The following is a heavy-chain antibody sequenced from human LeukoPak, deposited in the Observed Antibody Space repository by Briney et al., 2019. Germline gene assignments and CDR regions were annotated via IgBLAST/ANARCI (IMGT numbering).Heavy chain of an antibody. V-gene: IGHV4-59*01. D-gene: IGHD5-24*01. CDR1: GGSISSFY. CDR3: ARGRRDPL. J-gene: IGHJ2*01. Sequence: SETLSLTCTVSGGSISSFYWSWIRQPPGKGLEWIGYIYYNGDTDYNPSLKSRVTMSVDTSRSQISLNLYSVTAADTAVYYCARGRRDPLWGRGTLVTVSS. CDR2: IYYNGDT.